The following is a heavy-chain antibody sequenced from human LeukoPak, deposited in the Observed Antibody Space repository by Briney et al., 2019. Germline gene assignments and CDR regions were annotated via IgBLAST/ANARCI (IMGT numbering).Heavy chain of an antibody. CDR2: ISYDGGTK. D-gene: IGHD3-10*01. Sequence: PGGSLRLSCAASEFTFTNYAMHWVRQAPGKGLEWVAVISYDGGTKYYADSVKGRFTISRDNAKNTLYLQMNSLRAEDTAVYYCARASGGAFDIWGQGTMVTVSS. V-gene: IGHV3-30-3*01. J-gene: IGHJ3*02. CDR1: EFTFTNYA. CDR3: ARASGGAFDI.